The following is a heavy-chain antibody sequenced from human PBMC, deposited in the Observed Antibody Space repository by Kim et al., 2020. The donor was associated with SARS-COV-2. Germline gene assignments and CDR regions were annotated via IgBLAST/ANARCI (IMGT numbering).Heavy chain of an antibody. CDR2: ISGSGGST. J-gene: IGHJ4*02. V-gene: IGHV3-23*01. D-gene: IGHD3-10*01. Sequence: GGSLRLSCAASGFTFSSYAMSWVRQAPGKGLEWVSAISGSGGSTYYADSVKGRFTISRDNSKNTLYLQMNSLRAEDTAVYYCAKVHDGSGSYYGYYFDYWGQGTLVTVSS. CDR3: AKVHDGSGSYYGYYFDY. CDR1: GFTFSSYA.